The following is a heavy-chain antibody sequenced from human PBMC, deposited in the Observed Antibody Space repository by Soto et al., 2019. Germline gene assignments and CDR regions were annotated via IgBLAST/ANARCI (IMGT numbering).Heavy chain of an antibody. Sequence: SETLSLTCAVSGGSISSGGYSWSWIRQPPGKGLEWIGYINYSGNTYYNPSLKSRVFISVDTSKNQFSLNLNSVTAADTAIYYCIKYSGPTVTFDIWGQGTMVTVSS. V-gene: IGHV4-30-2*05. CDR2: INYSGNT. D-gene: IGHD3-10*01. J-gene: IGHJ3*02. CDR3: IKYSGPTVTFDI. CDR1: GGSISSGGYS.